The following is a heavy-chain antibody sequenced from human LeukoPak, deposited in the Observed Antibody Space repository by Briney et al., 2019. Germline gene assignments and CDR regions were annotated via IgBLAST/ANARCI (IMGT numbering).Heavy chain of an antibody. Sequence: SETLSLTCAVYGGSFSGYYWSWIRQPPGKGLEWIGEINHSGSTNYNPSLKSRVTISVDTSQNQFSLQLTSVTAADTAVYYCASDDYYGSGSYRWWGQGTLVTVSS. CDR1: GGSFSGYY. V-gene: IGHV4-34*01. J-gene: IGHJ4*02. CDR3: ASDDYYGSGSYRW. D-gene: IGHD3-10*01. CDR2: INHSGST.